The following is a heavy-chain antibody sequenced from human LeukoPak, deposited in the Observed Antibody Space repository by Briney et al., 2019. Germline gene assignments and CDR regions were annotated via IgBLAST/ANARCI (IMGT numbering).Heavy chain of an antibody. D-gene: IGHD6-13*01. CDR3: ARRRVAAASGRYFDY. J-gene: IGHJ4*02. Sequence: ASETLSLTCAVYGGSFSGYYWSWIRQPPGKGLEWIGEINHSGSTNYNPSLKSRVTISVDTSKNQFSLKLSSVTAADTAVYYCARRRVAAASGRYFDYWGQGTLVTVSS. CDR2: INHSGST. V-gene: IGHV4-34*01. CDR1: GGSFSGYY.